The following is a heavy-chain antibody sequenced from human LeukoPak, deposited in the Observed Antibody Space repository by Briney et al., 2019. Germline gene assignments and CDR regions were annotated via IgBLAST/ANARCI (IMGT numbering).Heavy chain of an antibody. J-gene: IGHJ4*02. V-gene: IGHV3-23*01. CDR3: AKRSSTSSGYFDF. D-gene: IGHD3-22*01. CDR2: ISGSGGST. CDR1: GFTFSSYA. Sequence: GGSLRLSCAASGFTFSSYAMSWVRQAPGKGLEWVSAISGSGGSTYYADSVKGRLTISRDNSKNTLYLQMNSLRAEDTAIYYCAKRSSTSSGYFDFWGRGTLVTVSS.